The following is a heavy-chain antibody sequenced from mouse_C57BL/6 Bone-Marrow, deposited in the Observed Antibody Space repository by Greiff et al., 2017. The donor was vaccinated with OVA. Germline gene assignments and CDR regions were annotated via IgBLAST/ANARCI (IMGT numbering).Heavy chain of an antibody. CDR2: TFYSGIT. D-gene: IGHD2-14*01. Sequence: ESRPSLVRPSQTLSLTCTVTGFSITRDCYWIWIRQFPGNKLEYIGYTFYSGITYYHPSLESRTYLTRDTSKNQISLKLSSVTTDDTATDYCARAKGTPYYAMDYWGQGTSVTVSS. CDR3: ARAKGTPYYAMDY. J-gene: IGHJ4*01. V-gene: IGHV3-3*01. CDR1: GFSITRDCY.